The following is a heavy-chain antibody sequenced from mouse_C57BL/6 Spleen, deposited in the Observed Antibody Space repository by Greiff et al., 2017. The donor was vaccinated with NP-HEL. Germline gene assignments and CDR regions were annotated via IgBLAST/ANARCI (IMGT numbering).Heavy chain of an antibody. CDR3: ARDMTYYGSPYAMDY. V-gene: IGHV3-6*01. CDR2: ISYDGSN. D-gene: IGHD2-9*01. CDR1: GYSITSGYY. J-gene: IGHJ4*01. Sequence: VQLQQSGPGLVKPSQSLSLTCSVTGYSITSGYYWNWIRQFPGNKLEWMGYISYDGSNNYNPSLKNRISITRDTSKNQFFLKLNSVTTEDTATYYCARDMTYYGSPYAMDYWGQGTSVTVSS.